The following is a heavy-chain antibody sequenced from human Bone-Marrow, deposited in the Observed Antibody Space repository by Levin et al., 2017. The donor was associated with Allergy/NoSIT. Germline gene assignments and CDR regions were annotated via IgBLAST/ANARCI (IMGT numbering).Heavy chain of an antibody. CDR3: AKVEVAYDY. Sequence: PGESLKISCAASGFTFSTYGMHWVRQAPGKGLEWVALISYDGTQKKYADSVKGRFTISRDNSKNTLFLQMNSLRSEDTAVYYCAKVEVAYDYWGQGTLVTVSS. CDR2: ISYDGTQK. D-gene: IGHD5-12*01. CDR1: GFTFSTYG. J-gene: IGHJ4*02. V-gene: IGHV3-30*18.